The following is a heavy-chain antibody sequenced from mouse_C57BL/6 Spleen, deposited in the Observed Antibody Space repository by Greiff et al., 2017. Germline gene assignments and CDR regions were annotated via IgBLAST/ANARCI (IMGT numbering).Heavy chain of an antibody. CDR2: IDPSDSET. J-gene: IGHJ4*01. CDR3: ASARYYGSTYYARDY. D-gene: IGHD1-1*01. Sequence: QVQLQQPGAELVRPGSSVKLSCKASGYTFTSYWLHWVKQRPIQGLEWIGNIDPSDSETHYNQKFKDKATLTVDKSSSTAYMQLSSLTSEDSAVYSGASARYYGSTYYARDYWGQGTSVTVSS. V-gene: IGHV1-52*01. CDR1: GYTFTSYW.